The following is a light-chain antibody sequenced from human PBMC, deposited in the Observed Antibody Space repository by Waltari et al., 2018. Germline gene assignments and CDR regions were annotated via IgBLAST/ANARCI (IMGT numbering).Light chain of an antibody. V-gene: IGKV3D-20*01. J-gene: IGKJ4*01. Sequence: EIVLTQSPATLSLSPGERATLSCGAGRSISSRSLAWSQQKPGLAPRLLIYDASSRATGIPDRFSGSGSGTDFTLTISRLEPEDFAVYHCQQYGGSSLTFGGGTRVEIK. CDR1: RSISSRS. CDR3: QQYGGSSLT. CDR2: DAS.